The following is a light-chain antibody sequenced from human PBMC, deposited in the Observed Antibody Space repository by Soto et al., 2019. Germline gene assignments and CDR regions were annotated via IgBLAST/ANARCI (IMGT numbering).Light chain of an antibody. J-gene: IGKJ1*01. CDR3: QQYGNSRGT. V-gene: IGKV3-20*01. Sequence: VMTQSPGTLSLSPGDRATLSCRASQSVSTSYLAWYQQKPGQAPRLLIYGASSRATGIPDRFSGSGSGTDFTLTISGLEPEDSAVYYCQQYGNSRGTFGQGTKVEIK. CDR1: QSVSTSY. CDR2: GAS.